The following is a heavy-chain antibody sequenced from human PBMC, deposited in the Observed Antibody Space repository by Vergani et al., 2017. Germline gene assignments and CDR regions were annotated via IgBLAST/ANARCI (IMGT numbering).Heavy chain of an antibody. J-gene: IGHJ4*02. D-gene: IGHD6-13*01. CDR3: ARLDGASSWIDY. CDR1: GFTFSDYY. V-gene: IGHV3-72*01. Sequence: EVQLVESGGGLVKPGGSLRLSCAASGFTFSDYYMDWVRQAPGKGLEWVGRIRTKRFTYTTEYAASVKGRFAISRDDSRNSLYLQMNSLKTEDTAVYYCARLDGASSWIDYWGQGTLVTVSS. CDR2: IRTKRFTYTT.